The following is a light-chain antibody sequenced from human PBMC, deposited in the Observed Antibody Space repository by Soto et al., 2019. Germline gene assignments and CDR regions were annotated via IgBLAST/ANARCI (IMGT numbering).Light chain of an antibody. Sequence: EIVMTQSPATLSVSPGERATLSCRASQSVSSNLAWYQQKPGQAPRLLIYGASTRATGIPARFSGSGSGTEFPLTISSLQSEDFAVYYCQQYHNWPPWTVGQGTKVEIK. CDR3: QQYHNWPPWT. J-gene: IGKJ1*01. V-gene: IGKV3-15*01. CDR1: QSVSSN. CDR2: GAS.